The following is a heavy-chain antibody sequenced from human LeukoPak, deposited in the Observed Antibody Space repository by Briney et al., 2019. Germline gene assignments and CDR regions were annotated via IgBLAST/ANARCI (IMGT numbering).Heavy chain of an antibody. CDR2: IYYSGST. D-gene: IGHD2-15*01. CDR1: GGSISSYY. Sequence: SETLSLTCTVSGGSISSYYWSWIRQPPGKGLEWIGYIYYSGSTNYNPSLKSRVTITVDTSKNQFSLKLSSVTAADTAVYYCARGTGYCSGGSCYWIFGAFDIWGQGTMVTVSS. J-gene: IGHJ3*02. CDR3: ARGTGYCSGGSCYWIFGAFDI. V-gene: IGHV4-59*01.